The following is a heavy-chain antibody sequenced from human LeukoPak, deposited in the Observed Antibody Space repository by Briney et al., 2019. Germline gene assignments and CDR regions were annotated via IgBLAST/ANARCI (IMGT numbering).Heavy chain of an antibody. CDR3: AKDTSAGYSNSWSDY. D-gene: IGHD6-13*01. CDR2: ISSSSSTI. J-gene: IGHJ4*02. Sequence: GGSLRLSCAASGFTFSSYSMNWVRQAPGKGLEWVSYISSSSSTIYYADSVKGRFTISRDNAKNSLYLQMNSLRAEDTAFYYCAKDTSAGYSNSWSDYWGQGTLVTVPS. CDR1: GFTFSSYS. V-gene: IGHV3-48*04.